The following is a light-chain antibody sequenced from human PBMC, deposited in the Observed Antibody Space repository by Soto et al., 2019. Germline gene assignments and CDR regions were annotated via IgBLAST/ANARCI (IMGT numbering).Light chain of an antibody. CDR2: AAS. V-gene: IGKV1-39*01. CDR3: QQSYITPWT. Sequence: DIRLTHSPSSLSASVGDRVTITCRASASISNYLNWYQQTPGKAPNLLIYAASSLQSGVPSRFSGSGSGTDFTLTITNLQPEDFATYYCQQSYITPWTFGQGTKVDI. J-gene: IGKJ1*01. CDR1: ASISNY.